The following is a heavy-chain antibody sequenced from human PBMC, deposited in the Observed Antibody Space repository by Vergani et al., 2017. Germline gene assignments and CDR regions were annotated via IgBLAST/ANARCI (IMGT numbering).Heavy chain of an antibody. D-gene: IGHD3-3*01. J-gene: IGHJ6*03. CDR1: GGSISSYY. CDR2: IYYSGST. V-gene: IGHV4-59*01. CDR3: ASQAYYDFWSGLGWPYYMDV. Sequence: QVQLQESGPGLVKPSETLSLTCTVSGGSISSYYWSLIRQPPGKGLEWIGYIYYSGSTNYNPSLKSRVTISVDTSKNQFSLKLSSVTAADTAVYYCASQAYYDFWSGLGWPYYMDVWGKGTTVTVSS.